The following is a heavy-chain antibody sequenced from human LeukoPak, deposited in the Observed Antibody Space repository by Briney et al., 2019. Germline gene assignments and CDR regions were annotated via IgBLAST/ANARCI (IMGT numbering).Heavy chain of an antibody. CDR2: INSDGSDT. V-gene: IGHV3-74*01. J-gene: IGHJ4*02. D-gene: IGHD5-12*01. Sequence: GGSLRLSCAASGFTFNIYWMHWVRQAPGKGLVWVSRINSDGSDTTYADSVKGRVIISRDNAKNTLYLHVNSLTAEDTAVYYCARDRGYVFDYWGQGTLVTVSS. CDR3: ARDRGYVFDY. CDR1: GFTFNIYW.